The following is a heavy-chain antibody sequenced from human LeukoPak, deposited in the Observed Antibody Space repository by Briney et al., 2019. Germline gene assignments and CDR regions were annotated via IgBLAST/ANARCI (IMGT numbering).Heavy chain of an antibody. CDR1: GYTFTGYY. D-gene: IGHD7-27*01. CDR2: IKPNSGGT. Sequence: ASVKVSCKASGYTFTGYYMHWVRQAPGQELEWMGWIKPNSGGTDYAQKFQGRVTMTRDTSISTAYMELSRLTSDDTAVYYCARDAETLINWGSADYFDYWGQGTLVTVSS. CDR3: ARDAETLINWGSADYFDY. J-gene: IGHJ4*02. V-gene: IGHV1-2*02.